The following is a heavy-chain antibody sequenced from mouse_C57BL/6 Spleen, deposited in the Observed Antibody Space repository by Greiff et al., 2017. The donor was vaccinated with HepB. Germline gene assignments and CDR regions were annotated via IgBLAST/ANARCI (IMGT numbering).Heavy chain of an antibody. Sequence: VQLQQSGPELVKPGASVKISCKASGYTFTDYYMNWVKQSHGKSLEWIGDINPNNGGTSYNQKFKGKATLTVDKSSSTAYMELRSLTSEDSAVYYCARGDSNYPMDYWGQGTSVTVSS. J-gene: IGHJ4*01. V-gene: IGHV1-26*01. CDR1: GYTFTDYY. CDR2: INPNNGGT. D-gene: IGHD2-5*01. CDR3: ARGDSNYPMDY.